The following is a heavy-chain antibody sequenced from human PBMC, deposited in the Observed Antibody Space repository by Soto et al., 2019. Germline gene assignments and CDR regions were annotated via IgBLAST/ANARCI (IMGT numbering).Heavy chain of an antibody. V-gene: IGHV5-51*01. CDR1: GYSFTSYW. CDR3: ARSPRSSPYFDY. Sequence: PGESLKISCKGSGYSFTSYWIGWVCQLPGKGLEWMGIIYPGDHETRYSPSFHGKVTISADRSINTAYLQWNSLEASDTAFYFCARSPRSSPYFDYWGQGALVTVS. CDR2: IYPGDHET. D-gene: IGHD6-13*01. J-gene: IGHJ4*02.